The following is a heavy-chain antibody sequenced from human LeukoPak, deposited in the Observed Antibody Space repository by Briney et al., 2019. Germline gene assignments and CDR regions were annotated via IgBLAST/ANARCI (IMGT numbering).Heavy chain of an antibody. J-gene: IGHJ4*02. V-gene: IGHV3-7*01. D-gene: IGHD2-15*01. CDR3: ARDLARYCSGGSCYSTDY. Sequence: DSVKGRFTISRDNAKNSLYLQMNRLRAEDTAVYYCARDLARYCSGGSCYSTDYWGQGTLVTVSS.